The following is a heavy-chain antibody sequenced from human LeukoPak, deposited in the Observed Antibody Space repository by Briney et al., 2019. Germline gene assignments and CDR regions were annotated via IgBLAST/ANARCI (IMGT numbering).Heavy chain of an antibody. D-gene: IGHD2-15*01. V-gene: IGHV1-3*01. CDR3: ARDVPYCSGGSCYSPTYAFDY. Sequence: GASVKVSCKASGYTFTSYAMHWVRRAPGQRLEWMGWINAGNGNTKYSQKFQGRVTITRDTSASTAYMELSSLRSEDTAVYYCARDVPYCSGGSCYSPTYAFDYWGQGTLVTVSS. CDR2: INAGNGNT. J-gene: IGHJ4*02. CDR1: GYTFTSYA.